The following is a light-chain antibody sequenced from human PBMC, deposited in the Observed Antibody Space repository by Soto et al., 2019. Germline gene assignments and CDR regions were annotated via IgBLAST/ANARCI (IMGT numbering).Light chain of an antibody. Sequence: QSALPPPASVSGSPGQSITISCTGTSSDVGGYNYVSWYQQHPGKAPKLMIYEVSNRPSGVSNRFSGSKSGNTASLTISRLQDDEQADSSCSSYTSSSTYVFGTGTKVTV. J-gene: IGLJ1*01. CDR1: SSDVGGYNY. CDR2: EVS. CDR3: SSYTSSSTYV. V-gene: IGLV2-14*01.